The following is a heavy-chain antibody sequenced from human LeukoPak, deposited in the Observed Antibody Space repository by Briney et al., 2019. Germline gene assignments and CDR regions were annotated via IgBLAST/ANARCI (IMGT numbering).Heavy chain of an antibody. CDR2: INPKSAGT. Sequence: ASVKVSCKASGYTFTGYYMHWVRQAPGQGLEWMGWINPKSAGTNYAQKFQGRVTMTRDTSISTAYMELSRLRSDDTAVYYCARGSSSWYYYYYYMDVWGKGTTVTISS. CDR3: ARGSSSWYYYYYYMDV. CDR1: GYTFTGYY. V-gene: IGHV1-2*02. J-gene: IGHJ6*03. D-gene: IGHD6-13*01.